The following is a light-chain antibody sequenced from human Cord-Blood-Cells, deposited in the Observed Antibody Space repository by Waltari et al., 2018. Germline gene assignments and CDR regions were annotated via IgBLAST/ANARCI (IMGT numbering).Light chain of an antibody. CDR1: PSVLYSSNNKNY. V-gene: IGKV4-1*01. CDR3: QQYYSTPYT. Sequence: DIVMTQSPDSLGVSLGERSTTTSTSSPSVLYSSNNKNYLAWYQQKPGQPPKLLIYWASTRESGVPDRFSGSGSGTDFTLTISSLQAEDVAVYYCQQYYSTPYTFGQGTKLEIK. CDR2: WAS. J-gene: IGKJ2*01.